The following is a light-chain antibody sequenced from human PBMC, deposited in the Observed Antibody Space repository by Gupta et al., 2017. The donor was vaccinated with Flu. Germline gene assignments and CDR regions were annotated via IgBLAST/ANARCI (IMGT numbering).Light chain of an antibody. Sequence: QSALTQPASLSGSSGQSITITCTGTSSDIGAYNFVSWYQQNPGKAPKLIIYEVNDRPSGVSSRFSGSKSGNTASLIISGRQGEDEADYYCSSYTTANTLLFGGGTKLTVL. V-gene: IGLV2-14*01. CDR1: SSDIGAYNF. CDR3: SSYTTANTLL. J-gene: IGLJ3*02. CDR2: EVN.